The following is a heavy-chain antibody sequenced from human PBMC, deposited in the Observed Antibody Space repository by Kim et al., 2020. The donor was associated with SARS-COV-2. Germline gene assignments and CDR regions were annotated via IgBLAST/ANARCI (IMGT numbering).Heavy chain of an antibody. CDR2: INHSGST. V-gene: IGHV4-34*01. CDR1: GGSFSGYY. J-gene: IGHJ6*03. D-gene: IGHD1-1*01. Sequence: SETLSLTCAVYGGSFSGYYWSWIRQPPGKGLEWIGEINHSGSTNYNPSLKSRVTISVDTSKNQFSLKLSSVTAADTAVYYCARIVGYAERYYYYMDVWGKGTTVTVSS. CDR3: ARIVGYAERYYYYMDV.